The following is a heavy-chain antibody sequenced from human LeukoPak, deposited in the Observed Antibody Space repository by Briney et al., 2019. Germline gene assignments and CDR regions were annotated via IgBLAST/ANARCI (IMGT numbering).Heavy chain of an antibody. V-gene: IGHV3-30*18. Sequence: VGCLRLSCTGSGFTFSTYGIHWVRHTPGKWLEWVAVIAYDGRSDAYYADSVKGRFTISRDNSKSTLYLQMHSLSAEDTAVYYCANDFNLYGYSCYFDLWGRGTLVTVSS. CDR1: GFTFSTYG. D-gene: IGHD5-18*01. CDR2: IAYDGRSDA. CDR3: ANDFNLYGYSCYFDL. J-gene: IGHJ2*01.